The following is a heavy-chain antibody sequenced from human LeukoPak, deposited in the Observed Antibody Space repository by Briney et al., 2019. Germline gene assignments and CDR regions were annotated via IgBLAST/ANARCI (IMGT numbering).Heavy chain of an antibody. D-gene: IGHD1-7*01. CDR2: ISYDGSNK. J-gene: IGHJ5*02. Sequence: GGSLRLSCAASGFTFSSYAMHWVRQAPGKGLEWVAAISYDGSNKYYADSVKGRFTISRGNSKNTLYLQMNSLRAEDTAVYYCAKQPYSLTPRNWNYDQGGWFDPWGQGTLVTVSS. CDR3: AKQPYSLTPRNWNYDQGGWFDP. V-gene: IGHV3-30*04. CDR1: GFTFSSYA.